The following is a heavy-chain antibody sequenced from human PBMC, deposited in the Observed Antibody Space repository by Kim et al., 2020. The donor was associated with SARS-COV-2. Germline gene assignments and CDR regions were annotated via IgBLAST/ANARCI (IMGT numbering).Heavy chain of an antibody. CDR3: ARDRWDCSGGSCYFDY. J-gene: IGHJ4*02. V-gene: IGHV1-2*02. D-gene: IGHD2-15*01. Sequence: KFQGRVTMTRDTSISTAYMELSRLKSDDTAVYYCARDRWDCSGGSCYFDYWGQGTLVTVSS.